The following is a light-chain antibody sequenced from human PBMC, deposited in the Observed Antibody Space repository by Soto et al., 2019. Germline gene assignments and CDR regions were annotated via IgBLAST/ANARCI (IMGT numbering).Light chain of an antibody. CDR3: SSFGGSNPLV. J-gene: IGLJ2*01. V-gene: IGLV2-8*01. Sequence: QSALTQPPSASGSPGQSVTISCTGTASDVGAYNFVSWYQQHPDKVPRLIIYEVSKRPSGVPDRFSGSKSGNTASLTVSGLQSEDEADYYCSSFGGSNPLVFGGGTKLTVL. CDR2: EVS. CDR1: ASDVGAYNF.